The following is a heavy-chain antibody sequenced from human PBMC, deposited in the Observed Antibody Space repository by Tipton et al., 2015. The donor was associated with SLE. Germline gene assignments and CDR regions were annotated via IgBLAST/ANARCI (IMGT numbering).Heavy chain of an antibody. CDR1: GGSISSSSYY. J-gene: IGHJ4*02. V-gene: IGHV4-39*01. CDR3: ARSIWSGYRAYYFDY. Sequence: TLSLTCTVSGGSISSSSYYWGWIRQPPGKGLEWIGSIYYSGSTYYNPSLKSRVTISVDTPKNQFSLKLSSVTAADTAVYYCARSIWSGYRAYYFDYWGQGTLVTVSS. CDR2: IYYSGST. D-gene: IGHD3-3*01.